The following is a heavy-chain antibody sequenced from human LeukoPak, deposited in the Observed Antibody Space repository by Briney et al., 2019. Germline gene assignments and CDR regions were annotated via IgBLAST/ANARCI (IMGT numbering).Heavy chain of an antibody. Sequence: GASVKVSCKASGYTFTSYGISWVRQAPGQGLEWMGWMNPNSGHTGYPQKFQGRVTITRNTSISTAYMELSSLRSEDTAVYYCARVPPGNNWFDPWGQGTLVTVSS. V-gene: IGHV1-8*03. CDR1: GYTFTSYG. J-gene: IGHJ5*02. CDR3: ARVPPGNNWFDP. CDR2: MNPNSGHT. D-gene: IGHD2-2*01.